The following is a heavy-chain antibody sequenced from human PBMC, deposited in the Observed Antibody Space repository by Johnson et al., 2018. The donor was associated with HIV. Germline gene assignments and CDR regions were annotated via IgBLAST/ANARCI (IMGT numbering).Heavy chain of an antibody. CDR1: GFTVSSNY. CDR3: AREGYSGSPNGRGAFDI. CDR2: IYSGGST. D-gene: IGHD1-26*01. V-gene: IGHV3-66*01. Sequence: GQLVESGGGLVQPGGSLRLSCEASGFTVSSNYMGWVRQAPGKGLEWVSVIYSGGSTYYADSVKGRFTISRDNSKNTLYLQMNSLRAEDTAVYYCAREGYSGSPNGRGAFDIWGQGTMVTVSS. J-gene: IGHJ3*02.